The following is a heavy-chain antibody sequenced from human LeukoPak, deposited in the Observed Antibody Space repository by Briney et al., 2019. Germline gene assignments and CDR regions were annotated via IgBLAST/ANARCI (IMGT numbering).Heavy chain of an antibody. CDR3: ARLNHGTVGSAFVDY. D-gene: IGHD1-14*01. CDR1: GFTFSSYG. CDR2: ISYDGSDK. V-gene: IGHV3-30*03. Sequence: PGGSLRLPCAASGFTFSSYGMHWVRQAPGKGLEWVAVISYDGSDKYYADSVKGRFTISRDKSENTLYLQMNSLRAEDTAVYYCARLNHGTVGSAFVDYWGQGTLVTVSS. J-gene: IGHJ4*02.